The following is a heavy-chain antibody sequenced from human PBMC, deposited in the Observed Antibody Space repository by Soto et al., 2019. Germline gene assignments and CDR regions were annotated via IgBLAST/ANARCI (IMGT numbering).Heavy chain of an antibody. CDR2: IYYSGST. D-gene: IGHD6-13*01. Sequence: QVQLQESGPGLVKPSQTLSLTCTVSGGSISSGGYYWSWIRQHPGKGLEWIGYIYYSGSTYYNPSLQSRVTRPVDTSKSQCALKLSSVTAADTAVYYCARVRGIAAVHWFDPWGQGTLVTVSS. J-gene: IGHJ5*02. CDR3: ARVRGIAAVHWFDP. V-gene: IGHV4-31*03. CDR1: GGSISSGGYY.